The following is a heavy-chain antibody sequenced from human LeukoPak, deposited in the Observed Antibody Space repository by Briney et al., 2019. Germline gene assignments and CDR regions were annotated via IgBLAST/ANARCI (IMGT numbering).Heavy chain of an antibody. Sequence: ASVKVSCKASGGTFSNYAINWVRQAPGQGLEWMAGIIPIFGTANYAQKFQGKVTITADESTSTAYMELSSLRFEDTAIYYCARGWDYDSGGRPTAYVYWGQGTLVSVSS. CDR3: ARGWDYDSGGRPTAYVY. CDR2: IIPIFGTA. D-gene: IGHD3-22*01. V-gene: IGHV1-69*01. CDR1: GGTFSNYA. J-gene: IGHJ4*02.